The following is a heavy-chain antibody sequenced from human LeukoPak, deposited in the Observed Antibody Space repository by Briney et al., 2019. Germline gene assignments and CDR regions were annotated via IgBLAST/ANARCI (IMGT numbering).Heavy chain of an antibody. CDR1: GGSISSYY. V-gene: IGHV4-59*01. Sequence: SETLSLTCTVSGGSISSYYWSWIRQPPGKGLEWIGYIYYSGSTNYNPSLKSRVTISVDPSKTQFSLTLSSVTAADTAVYYCARTRAWFDPWGQGTLVTVSS. CDR3: ARTRAWFDP. CDR2: IYYSGST. J-gene: IGHJ5*02.